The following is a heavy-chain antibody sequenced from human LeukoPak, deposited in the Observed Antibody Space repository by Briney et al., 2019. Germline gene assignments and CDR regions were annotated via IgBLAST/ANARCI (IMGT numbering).Heavy chain of an antibody. D-gene: IGHD6-19*01. CDR1: GYSFTTYW. V-gene: IGHV5-51*01. Sequence: GESLKISCKGSGYSFTTYWIGWVRQMSGKGLEWMGIIYPGDSDTRYSPSFQGQVTISADKSISTAYLQWSSLKASDSAMYYCARSARGWGFDDWGQGTLVTVSS. CDR2: IYPGDSDT. J-gene: IGHJ4*02. CDR3: ARSARGWGFDD.